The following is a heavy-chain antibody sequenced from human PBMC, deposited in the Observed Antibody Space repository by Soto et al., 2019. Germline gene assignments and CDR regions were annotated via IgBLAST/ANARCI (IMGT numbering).Heavy chain of an antibody. J-gene: IGHJ5*02. V-gene: IGHV4-4*02. CDR3: ARDKATVGGYNLYDP. CDR1: GGSIRSSHW. D-gene: IGHD3-16*01. Sequence: QVQLLESGPGLVKPSETLSLICIVSGGSIRSSHWWSWVRQPPGKGLERIGEIYHSGSTNLDPSLKSRVTLSVDKSKNQFSLKLTSVTAADTAVYYCARDKATVGGYNLYDPWGQGILVTVSS. CDR2: IYHSGST.